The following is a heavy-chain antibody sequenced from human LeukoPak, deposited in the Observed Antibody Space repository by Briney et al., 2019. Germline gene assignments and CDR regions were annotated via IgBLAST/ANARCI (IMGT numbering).Heavy chain of an antibody. Sequence: VKISCKASGYTFKDYNMHWVQQAPGKGVEGMVRIDPKDGQVIYGETSRGRATISADTSEDTIHMELTSLTSDDTAMYFCARVTGLLQLDYWGQGTLVTVSS. CDR1: GYTFKDYN. J-gene: IGHJ4*02. D-gene: IGHD1-26*01. CDR3: ARVTGLLQLDY. CDR2: IDPKDGQV. V-gene: IGHV1-69-2*01.